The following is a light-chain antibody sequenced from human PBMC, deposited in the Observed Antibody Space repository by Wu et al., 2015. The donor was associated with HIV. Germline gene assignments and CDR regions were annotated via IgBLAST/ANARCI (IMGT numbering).Light chain of an antibody. CDR3: QHYSSYMFT. V-gene: IGKV3-11*01. J-gene: IGKJ2*01. Sequence: TLSCRASQSISSYLGXYQQKPRPASPRLIIFDASYRATGIPARFSGTGSGTEFTLTISSLQPDDFATYYCQHYSSYMFTFGQGTKLEIK. CDR1: QSISSY. CDR2: DAS.